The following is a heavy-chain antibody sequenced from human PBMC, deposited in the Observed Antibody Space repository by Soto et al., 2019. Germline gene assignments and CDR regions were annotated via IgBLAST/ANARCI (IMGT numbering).Heavy chain of an antibody. CDR3: ARGGYCSSTSCSCLDV. J-gene: IGHJ6*04. CDR2: MNPNSGNT. D-gene: IGHD2-2*01. Sequence: ASVKVSCKASGYTFTSYDINWVRQATGQGLEWMGWMNPNSGNTGYAQKFQGRVTMTRNTSISTAYMELSSLRSEDTAVYYCARGGYCSSTSCSCLDVWGKGTTVTVSS. CDR1: GYTFTSYD. V-gene: IGHV1-8*01.